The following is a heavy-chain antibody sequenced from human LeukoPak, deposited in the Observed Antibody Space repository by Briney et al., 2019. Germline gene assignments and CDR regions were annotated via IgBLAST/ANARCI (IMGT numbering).Heavy chain of an antibody. CDR1: GGSISSSSYY. D-gene: IGHD3-16*01. CDR2: IYYSGST. CDR3: ARVLFLGEGVRTFDI. J-gene: IGHJ3*02. Sequence: SETLSLTCTGSGGSISSSSYYWGWIRQPPGKGLEWIGSIYYSGSTYYNPSLKSRVTISVDTSKNQFSLKLSSVTAADTAVYYCARVLFLGEGVRTFDIWGQGTMVTVSS. V-gene: IGHV4-39*07.